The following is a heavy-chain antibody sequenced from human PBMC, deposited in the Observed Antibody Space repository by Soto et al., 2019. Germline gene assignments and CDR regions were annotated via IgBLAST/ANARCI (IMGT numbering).Heavy chain of an antibody. Sequence: PGLSLRLSCAPSACTFSAYGMHWVRQAPGKGLEWVGFICSDGSNNYYAVFVKGRFIFSRDSSKKTLYLQMNSLRAEDTAVYYCARDPLHYDILTGYSPSYFDFWGQGTLVTVSS. CDR3: ARDPLHYDILTGYSPSYFDF. J-gene: IGHJ4*02. CDR2: ICSDGSNN. D-gene: IGHD3-9*01. CDR1: ACTFSAYG. V-gene: IGHV3-33*01.